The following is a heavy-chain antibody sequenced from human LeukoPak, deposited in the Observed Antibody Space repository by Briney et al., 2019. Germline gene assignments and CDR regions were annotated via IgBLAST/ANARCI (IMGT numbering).Heavy chain of an antibody. CDR3: AREGIALGGEFDY. V-gene: IGHV3-48*03. CDR2: VSRSGSTI. CDR1: GFTFSNYE. Sequence: GGPLRLSCAASGFTFSNYEMNWVRQAPGKGLEWVSHVSRSGSTIYYADSVKGRVTISRDNAKNSLYLQMNSLRAEDTAVYYCAREGIALGGEFDYWGQGTLVTVSS. D-gene: IGHD6-19*01. J-gene: IGHJ4*02.